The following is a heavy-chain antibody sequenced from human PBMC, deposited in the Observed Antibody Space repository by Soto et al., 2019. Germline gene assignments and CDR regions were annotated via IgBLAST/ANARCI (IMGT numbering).Heavy chain of an antibody. V-gene: IGHV3-30*18. CDR2: ISYDGSNK. CDR3: AKPIVATTTYYSYGMDA. Sequence: XESLSLYCAASGFTFSTYGMYWVRQAPGKGLEWVTVISYDGSNKYYADSVKGRFTISRDNSKNTLYLRMDSLRAEDTAVYYCAKPIVATTTYYSYGMDAWGQGTTVTVSS. CDR1: GFTFSTYG. J-gene: IGHJ6*02. D-gene: IGHD5-12*01.